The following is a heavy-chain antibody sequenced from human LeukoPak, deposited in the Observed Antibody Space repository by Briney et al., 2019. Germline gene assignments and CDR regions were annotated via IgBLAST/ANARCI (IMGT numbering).Heavy chain of an antibody. D-gene: IGHD3-22*01. CDR2: INPNRGGT. CDR1: GYTFTGYY. CDR3: ARVSRDSSGYYFDY. V-gene: IGHV1-2*02. Sequence: VASVKVSCKASGYTFTGYYIHWVRQAPGQGLEWMGWINPNRGGTNYAQKFQGRVTMTRDTSISTAYMELSRLRSDDTAVYYCARVSRDSSGYYFDYWGQGTLVTVSS. J-gene: IGHJ4*02.